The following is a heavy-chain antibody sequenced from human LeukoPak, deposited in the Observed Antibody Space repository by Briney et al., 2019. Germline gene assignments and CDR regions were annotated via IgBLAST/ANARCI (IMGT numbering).Heavy chain of an antibody. CDR1: GFTFSSYD. CDR2: IGTAGDT. J-gene: IGHJ2*01. D-gene: IGHD3-9*01. CDR3: ARALVVRYFDWYFDL. V-gene: IGHV3-13*01. Sequence: GSLRLSCAASGFTFSSYDMHWVRQATGKGLEWVSAIGTAGDTYYPGSVKGRFTISRENAKNSLYLQMNSLRAGDTAVYYCARALVVRYFDWYFDLWGRGTLVTVSS.